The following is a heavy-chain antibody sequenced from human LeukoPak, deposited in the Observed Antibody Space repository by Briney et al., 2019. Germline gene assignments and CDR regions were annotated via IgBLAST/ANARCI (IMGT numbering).Heavy chain of an antibody. CDR2: ISTYNGNT. V-gene: IGHV1-18*01. Sequence: GASVKVSCKASGYTFTSYGISWVRQAPGQGLEWMGWISTYNGNTNYAQKRQGRVTMTTDTSTHTAYMELRSLRSDDTAVYYCARARIAAAGFWLDPRGQGTLVTVSS. CDR3: ARARIAAAGFWLDP. J-gene: IGHJ5*02. CDR1: GYTFTSYG. D-gene: IGHD6-13*01.